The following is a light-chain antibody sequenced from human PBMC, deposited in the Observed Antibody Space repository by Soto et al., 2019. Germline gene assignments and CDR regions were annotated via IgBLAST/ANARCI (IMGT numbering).Light chain of an antibody. J-gene: IGKJ2*02. CDR3: QQYDNVRST. CDR1: QGIKNY. V-gene: IGKV1-33*01. Sequence: DIQMTQSPSSLSASVGDRVTITCQASQGIKNYLNWYQQKPGKAPKLLIYAASNLETGVPSRFSGSGSGTDFTLTINSLQPEDIATYYCQQYDNVRSTFGQGTKREIK. CDR2: AAS.